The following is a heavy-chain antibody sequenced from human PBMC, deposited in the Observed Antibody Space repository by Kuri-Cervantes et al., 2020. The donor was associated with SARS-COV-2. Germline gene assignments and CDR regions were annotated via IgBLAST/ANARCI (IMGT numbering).Heavy chain of an antibody. CDR2: INSDGSST. Sequence: GESLKISCAASGFTFSSYWMHWVRQAPGKGLVWVSRINSDGSSTSYADSVKGRFTISRDNAKNTLYLQMNSLRAEDTAVYYCARDNLSVYYDSSGYYDYYGMDVWGQGTTVTVSS. D-gene: IGHD3-22*01. CDR3: ARDNLSVYYDSSGYYDYYGMDV. J-gene: IGHJ6*02. CDR1: GFTFSSYW. V-gene: IGHV3-74*01.